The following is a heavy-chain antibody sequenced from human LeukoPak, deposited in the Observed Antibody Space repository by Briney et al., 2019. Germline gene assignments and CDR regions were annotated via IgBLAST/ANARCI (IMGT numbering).Heavy chain of an antibody. J-gene: IGHJ4*02. CDR3: ARHISIWYVDY. CDR1: GYSFTSYW. V-gene: IGHV5-51*01. CDR2: IYPGNSDT. Sequence: GESLKISCKGSGYSFTSYWIGWVRQMPGKGLEWMGIIYPGNSDTRYSPSFQGQVTISVDKSISTAHLQWSGLKASDTAMYYCARHISIWYVDYWGQGTLATVSS. D-gene: IGHD4-11*01.